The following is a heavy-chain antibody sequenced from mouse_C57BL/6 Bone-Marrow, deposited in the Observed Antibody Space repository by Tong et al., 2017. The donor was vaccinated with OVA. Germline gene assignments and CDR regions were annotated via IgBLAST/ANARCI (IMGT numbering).Heavy chain of an antibody. J-gene: IGHJ4*01. V-gene: IGHV5-2*01. CDR3: ARPSGTEDAMDY. Sequence: EVQLQESGGGLVQPGESLKLSCESNEYEFPSHDMSWVRKTPEKRLELVAAINSDGGSTYYPDTMERRFIISRDNTKKTLYLQMSRLRSEDTALYYCARPSGTEDAMDYWGQGTSVTVSS. D-gene: IGHD2-14*01. CDR1: EYEFPSHD. CDR2: INSDGGST.